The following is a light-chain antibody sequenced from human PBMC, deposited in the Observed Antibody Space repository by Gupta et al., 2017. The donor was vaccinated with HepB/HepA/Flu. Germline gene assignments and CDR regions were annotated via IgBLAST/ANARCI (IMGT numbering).Light chain of an antibody. CDR2: AAS. V-gene: IGKV1-39*01. CDR1: QNISRH. J-gene: IGKJ3*01. CDR3: QQSDSAPFT. Sequence: IQMTQSPSSLSASVVDRVTITCRASQNISRHLNWCQQKPGKVPKLLIYAASSLQSGVPSRFSGSGSGTDFTLTISRLQPEEFATYYCQQSDSAPFTFGHGTRVDIK.